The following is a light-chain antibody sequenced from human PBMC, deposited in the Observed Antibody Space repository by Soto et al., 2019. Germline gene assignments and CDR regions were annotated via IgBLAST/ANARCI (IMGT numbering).Light chain of an antibody. Sequence: QSVLTQPPSASGSPGQSVTISCTGTSSDVGGYKYVSWYQQHPGKAPKLMIYEVSKRPSGVPGRFSGSKSGNTASLTVSGLQAEDEADYYCSSYAGSNNFVFGTGTKLTVL. V-gene: IGLV2-8*01. CDR2: EVS. J-gene: IGLJ1*01. CDR3: SSYAGSNNFV. CDR1: SSDVGGYKY.